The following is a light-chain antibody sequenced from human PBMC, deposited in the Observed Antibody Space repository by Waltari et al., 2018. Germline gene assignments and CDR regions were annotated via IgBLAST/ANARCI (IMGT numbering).Light chain of an antibody. CDR2: SNN. J-gene: IGLJ1*01. Sequence: QSVLTQPPSASGTPGQRVTISCSGSSSNIGSNTVNWYQQFPGTAPKLLIYSNNQRPSGVPDRCSGSKSGTSASLAISGLQSEDEADYYCAAWDDSLNGRVFGTGTKVTVL. V-gene: IGLV1-44*01. CDR3: AAWDDSLNGRV. CDR1: SSNIGSNT.